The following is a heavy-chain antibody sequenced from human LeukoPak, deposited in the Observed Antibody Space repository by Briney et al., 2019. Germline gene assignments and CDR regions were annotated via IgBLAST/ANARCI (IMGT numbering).Heavy chain of an antibody. J-gene: IGHJ5*02. CDR1: GGSISSGSYY. CDR2: IYTRGST. Sequence: SETLSLTCTVSGGSISSGSYYWSWIRQPAGKGLEWIGRIYTRGSTNYNPSLKSRVTISEDTCKNQFSLKLSSVTAADTAVYYCAREPTQRSGAGYNWFDPWGQGTLVTVSS. V-gene: IGHV4-61*02. D-gene: IGHD6-19*01. CDR3: AREPTQRSGAGYNWFDP.